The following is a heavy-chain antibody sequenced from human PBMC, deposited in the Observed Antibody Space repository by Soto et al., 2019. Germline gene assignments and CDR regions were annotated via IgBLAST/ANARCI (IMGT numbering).Heavy chain of an antibody. CDR2: INAGNGNT. CDR3: ARGGLLPFVYYYGMDV. J-gene: IGHJ6*02. D-gene: IGHD2-15*01. V-gene: IGHV1-3*01. CDR1: GYTFTSYA. Sequence: ASVKVSCKASGYTFTSYAMHWVRQAPGQRLEWMGWINAGNGNTKYSQKFQGRVTITRDTSASTAYMELSSLRSEDTAVYYCARGGLLPFVYYYGMDVWGQGTTVTVS.